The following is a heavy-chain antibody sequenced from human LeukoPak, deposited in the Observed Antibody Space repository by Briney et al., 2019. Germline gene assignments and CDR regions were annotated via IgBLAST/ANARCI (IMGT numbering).Heavy chain of an antibody. CDR3: VRGTGY. J-gene: IGHJ4*02. Sequence: GGSLRLSCSVSGFTFSTYVMHWVRQAPGKGLEYVSAISSNGDNTYYADSVKGRFTISRDNSKNTLYLQMSSLTADDTAVYYCVRGTGYWGQGTLVTVSS. V-gene: IGHV3-64D*06. CDR2: ISSNGDNT. CDR1: GFTFSTYV.